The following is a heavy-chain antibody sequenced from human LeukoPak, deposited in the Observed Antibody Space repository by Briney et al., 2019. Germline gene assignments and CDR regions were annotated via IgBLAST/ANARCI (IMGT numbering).Heavy chain of an antibody. CDR1: GFSLSTSGMC. V-gene: IGHV2-70*11. CDR3: ARYYYGSGSYFPD. Sequence: ESGPALVRPTQTLTLTCTFSGFSLSTSGMCVSWIRQPPGKALERLARIDWDDDKHCNTSLKTRLTISKDTSKNQVVLTMTNMDPVDTATYYCARYYYGSGSYFPDWGQGTLVTVSS. J-gene: IGHJ4*02. CDR2: IDWDDDK. D-gene: IGHD3-10*01.